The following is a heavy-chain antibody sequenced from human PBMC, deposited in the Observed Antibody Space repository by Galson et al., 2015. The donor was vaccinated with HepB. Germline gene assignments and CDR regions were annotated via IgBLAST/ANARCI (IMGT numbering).Heavy chain of an antibody. CDR2: IYWDGDR. Sequence: PALVKPTQTLTLTCNFSGFSLSTSGVGVGWIRQPPGKALEWLTVIYWDGDRHYSPSLESRLTITKDTSKNQVVLTMTNLDPVDTATYYCARYSPFDYWGPGTLVTVSS. V-gene: IGHV2-5*02. CDR3: ARYSPFDY. D-gene: IGHD4-11*01. CDR1: GFSLSTSGVG. J-gene: IGHJ4*02.